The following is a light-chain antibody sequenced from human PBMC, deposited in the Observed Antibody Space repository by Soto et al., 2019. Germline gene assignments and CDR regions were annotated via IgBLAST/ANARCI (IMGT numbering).Light chain of an antibody. CDR2: GAS. CDR1: QSVRSN. V-gene: IGKV3-15*01. J-gene: IGKJ4*01. CDR3: QQYDNWPLT. Sequence: EIVLTQSPGTLSLSPGERATPSCRASQSVRSNLAWYQQKPGQAPRLLIYGASTRATGIPARFSGSGSGTEFTLTISSLQFEDFAVYYCQQYDNWPLTFGGGTKVDIK.